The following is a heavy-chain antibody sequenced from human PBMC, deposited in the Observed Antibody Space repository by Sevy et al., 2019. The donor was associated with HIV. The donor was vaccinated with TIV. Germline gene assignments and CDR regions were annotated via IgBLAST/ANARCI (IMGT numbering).Heavy chain of an antibody. CDR3: AKDFLSPNYYGTQFDF. CDR1: GFTFNSYA. J-gene: IGHJ4*02. CDR2: ISTGGGFT. D-gene: IGHD3-10*01. Sequence: GGSLRLSCATSGFTFNSYAMSWVRQAPGKGLEWVSTISTGGGFTYYADSVKGRFSISRDNFNNTLFLQMNSLRADDTAMSYCAKDFLSPNYYGTQFDFWGQGTVVTVSS. V-gene: IGHV3-23*01.